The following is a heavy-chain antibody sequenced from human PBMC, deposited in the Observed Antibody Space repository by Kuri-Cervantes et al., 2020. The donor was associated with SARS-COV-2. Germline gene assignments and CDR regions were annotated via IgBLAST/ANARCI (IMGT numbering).Heavy chain of an antibody. Sequence: ESLKISCAASGFTFSDYYMSWVRQAPGKGLEWIGEINHSGSTNYNPSLKSRVTISVDTSKNQFSLKLSSVTAADTAVYYCARQRGGFLEWLLYYDYWGQGTLVTVSS. CDR3: ARQRGGFLEWLLYYDY. D-gene: IGHD3-3*01. V-gene: IGHV4-34*01. CDR2: INHSGST. J-gene: IGHJ4*02. CDR1: GFTFSDYY.